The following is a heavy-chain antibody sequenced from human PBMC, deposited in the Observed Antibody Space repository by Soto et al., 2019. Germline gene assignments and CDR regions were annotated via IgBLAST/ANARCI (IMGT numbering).Heavy chain of an antibody. V-gene: IGHV3-23*01. CDR3: AKKYYYDSSGYYSRDALDI. Sequence: GGSLRLSCAVSGFTFNSYAMTWVRQGPGKGLEWVSAISGSGGSTKYADSVKGRFTISRDNSKNTLFLQMNSLRAEDTAVYYWAKKYYYDSSGYYSRDALDIWGQGTMVTVSS. CDR2: ISGSGGST. D-gene: IGHD3-22*01. CDR1: GFTFNSYA. J-gene: IGHJ3*02.